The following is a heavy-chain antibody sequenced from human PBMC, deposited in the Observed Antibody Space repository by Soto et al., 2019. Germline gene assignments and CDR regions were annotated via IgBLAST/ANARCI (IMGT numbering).Heavy chain of an antibody. J-gene: IGHJ4*02. V-gene: IGHV1-2*04. CDR3: ARDMATVATGRYHHDY. D-gene: IGHD5-12*01. Sequence: ASVRVSCKASGYTFTGYYMHWVRQAPGQGLEWMGWINPNSGGTNYAQKFQGWVTMTRDTSISTAYMELSRLRSDDTAVYYCARDMATVATGRYHHDYCGQGTLVTVSS. CDR1: GYTFTGYY. CDR2: INPNSGGT.